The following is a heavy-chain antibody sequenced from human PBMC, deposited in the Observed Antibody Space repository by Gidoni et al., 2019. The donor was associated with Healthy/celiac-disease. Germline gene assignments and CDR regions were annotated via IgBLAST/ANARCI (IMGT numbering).Heavy chain of an antibody. J-gene: IGHJ4*02. CDR1: GPSFSGYY. Sequence: QVQLQQWGAGLFQPSETLSLTCAMSGPSFSGYYWSWIRQSPGRGLEWIAEITHTGRTNYKPSLRSRVTISVDASKNQFSLQLRSVTAADTAVYYCARGRYHDSSGFPYWGQGTLVTVSS. CDR2: ITHTGRT. V-gene: IGHV4-34*01. D-gene: IGHD3-22*01. CDR3: ARGRYHDSSGFPY.